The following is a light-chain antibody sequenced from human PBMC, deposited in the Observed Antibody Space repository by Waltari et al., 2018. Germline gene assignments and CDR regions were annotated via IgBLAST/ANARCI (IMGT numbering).Light chain of an antibody. CDR1: SGHSTHI. V-gene: IGLV4-69*02. CDR2: VNSDGSH. J-gene: IGLJ3*02. Sequence: QLVLTQSPSASASLGASVKLTCTLDSGHSTHIIAWHQQQPQKGPRYLMKVNSDGSHSKGDGIPDRFSGSSSSSGTERYLTISSVQSEDEADYYCQSGGHGTWVFGGGTKLTVL. CDR3: QSGGHGTWV.